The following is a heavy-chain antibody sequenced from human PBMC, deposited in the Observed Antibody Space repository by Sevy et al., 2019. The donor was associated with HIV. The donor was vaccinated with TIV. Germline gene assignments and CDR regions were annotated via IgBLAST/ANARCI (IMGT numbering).Heavy chain of an antibody. Sequence: GGSLRLSCAASGFTFSSYGMHWVRQAPGKGLEWVAVIWYDGSNKYYAHSVKGRFTISRDNSKNTLYLQMNSLRAEDTAVYYCARCFGSGSYGFDSWGQGTLVTVSS. V-gene: IGHV3-33*01. D-gene: IGHD3-10*01. J-gene: IGHJ4*02. CDR2: IWYDGSNK. CDR3: ARCFGSGSYGFDS. CDR1: GFTFSSYG.